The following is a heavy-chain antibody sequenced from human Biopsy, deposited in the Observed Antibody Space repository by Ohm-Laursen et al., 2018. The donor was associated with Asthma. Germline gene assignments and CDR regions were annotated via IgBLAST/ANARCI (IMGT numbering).Heavy chain of an antibody. CDR2: IIPIFGIA. J-gene: IGHJ3*02. D-gene: IGHD6-19*01. CDR1: GGTFSSYA. V-gene: IGHV1-69*10. Sequence: SVKVSCEASGGTFSSYAISWVRQAPGQGLEWMGGIIPIFGIANYAQEFQGRVTITADKSTSTAYMELSSLRSEDTAVYYCAREMRAGRGNAFDIWGQGTMVTASS. CDR3: AREMRAGRGNAFDI.